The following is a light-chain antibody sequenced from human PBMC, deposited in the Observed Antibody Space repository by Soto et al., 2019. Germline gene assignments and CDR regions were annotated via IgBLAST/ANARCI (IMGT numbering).Light chain of an antibody. CDR2: TVS. Sequence: EIVISQDTLSLPFGPLAPSSISCGSSQSLLDRDDGKMYLDWYVREPGQSPQLLIYTVSYRAPGVQDRFSCSGSGTDFTLKISRVAADDVGVSYCMQALQTPIPLGGGTKVDIK. V-gene: IGKV2-40*01. J-gene: IGKJ4*01. CDR3: MQALQTPIP. CDR1: QSLLDRDDGKMY.